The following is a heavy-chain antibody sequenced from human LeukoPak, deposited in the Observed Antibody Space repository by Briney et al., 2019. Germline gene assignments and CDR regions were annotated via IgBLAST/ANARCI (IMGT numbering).Heavy chain of an antibody. Sequence: GGSLRLSCAASGFTFDDYAMHWVRQAPGKGLEWVSGISWNSGSIGYADSVKGRFTISRDNAENSLYLQMNSLRAEDTALYYCANPIEGYWGQGTLVTVSS. V-gene: IGHV3-9*01. CDR3: ANPIEGY. CDR1: GFTFDDYA. D-gene: IGHD2-21*01. J-gene: IGHJ4*02. CDR2: ISWNSGSI.